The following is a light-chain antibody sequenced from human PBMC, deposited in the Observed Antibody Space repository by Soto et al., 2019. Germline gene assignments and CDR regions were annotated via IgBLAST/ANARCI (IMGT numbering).Light chain of an antibody. Sequence: DIVMTQSPLSLPVTPGEPASISCRSSRSLLSDNGHNYLDWYLQKPGQSPQLLIYVGSNRASGVRDRFSGSGSGTELALKISRVEAEDVGVYYCMPALQAPITFGQGTRLEIK. CDR2: VGS. V-gene: IGKV2-28*01. J-gene: IGKJ5*01. CDR1: RSLLSDNGHNY. CDR3: MPALQAPIT.